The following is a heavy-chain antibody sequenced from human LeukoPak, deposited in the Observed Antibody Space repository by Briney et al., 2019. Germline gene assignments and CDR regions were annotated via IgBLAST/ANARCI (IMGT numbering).Heavy chain of an antibody. CDR2: ISAGGGST. V-gene: IGHV3-23*01. CDR1: GFTFRNYA. CDR3: AKAARDIVVVIAATPRDYHYGMDV. Sequence: GGSLRLSCAASGFTFRNYAMSWVRQAPGKGLEWVSGISAGGGSTYYADSVKGRFTISRDNSKNTLYLQMNSLRAEDTAVYFCAKAARDIVVVIAATPRDYHYGMDVWGQGTTVTVSS. J-gene: IGHJ6*02. D-gene: IGHD2-15*01.